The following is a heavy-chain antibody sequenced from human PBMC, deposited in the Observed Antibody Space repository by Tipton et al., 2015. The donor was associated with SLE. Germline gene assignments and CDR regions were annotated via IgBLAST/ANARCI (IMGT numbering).Heavy chain of an antibody. Sequence: TLSLTCAVYGGSFSGYYWSWIRQPPGKGLEWIGEINHSGGTNYNPSLKSRVTISVDTSKNQFSLKLSSVTAADTAVYYCASRFGVFMTWGQGTLVTVSS. J-gene: IGHJ5*02. D-gene: IGHD3-3*01. CDR3: ASRFGVFMT. V-gene: IGHV4-34*01. CDR1: GGSFSGYY. CDR2: INHSGGT.